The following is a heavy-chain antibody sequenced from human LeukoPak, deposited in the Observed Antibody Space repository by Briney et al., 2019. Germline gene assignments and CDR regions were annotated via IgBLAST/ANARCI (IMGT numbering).Heavy chain of an antibody. Sequence: SVKVSCKASGGTFSSNAISWVRQAPGQGLEWVGGITPISDTANYAQKFQGRVTTTADESTSTAYVELSSLRSEDTAVYYCAWGVVGHNFGQRYDLDYWGQGTLVIVSS. CDR2: ITPISDTA. CDR1: GGTFSSNA. CDR3: AWGVVGHNFGQRYDLDY. J-gene: IGHJ4*02. D-gene: IGHD3-3*01. V-gene: IGHV1-69*13.